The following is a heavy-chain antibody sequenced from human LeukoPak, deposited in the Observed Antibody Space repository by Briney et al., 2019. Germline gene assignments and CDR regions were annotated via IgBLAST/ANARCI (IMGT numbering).Heavy chain of an antibody. V-gene: IGHV3-23*01. Sequence: QPGRSLRLSCAASGFTFSNYAMSWVRQAAGKGLEWVSAISASDGSTYYADSVKGRFTISRDNSKNTLYLQMNSLRAEDTAVYYCAKPADSGRYRDFDYWGQGTLVTVSS. D-gene: IGHD1-26*01. CDR1: GFTFSNYA. J-gene: IGHJ4*02. CDR3: AKPADSGRYRDFDY. CDR2: ISASDGST.